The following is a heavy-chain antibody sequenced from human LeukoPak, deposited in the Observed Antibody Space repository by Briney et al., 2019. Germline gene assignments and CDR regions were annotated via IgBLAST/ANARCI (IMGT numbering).Heavy chain of an antibody. CDR1: GGSISSGGYS. J-gene: IGHJ6*03. Sequence: SETLSLTCAVSGGSISSGGYSWSWIRQPPGKGLEWIGYIYHSGSTYYNPSLKSRVTISVDRSKNQFSLKLTSVTAADTAMYYCVRVPGPLDFSSYMDVWGKGTTVTVSS. V-gene: IGHV4-30-2*01. D-gene: IGHD2-2*01. CDR3: VRVPGPLDFSSYMDV. CDR2: IYHSGST.